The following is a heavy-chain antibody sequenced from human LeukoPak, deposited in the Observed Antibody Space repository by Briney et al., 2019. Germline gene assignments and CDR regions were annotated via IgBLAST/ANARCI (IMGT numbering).Heavy chain of an antibody. Sequence: PGGSLRLSCATSGFTFNDYGMSWVRQAPGKGLEWVSGLNWNGSATTYADSVKGRFTISRGNTENSLYLQINSLRAEDTAFYYCARVAVGGNWFDTWGQGTLVTVSS. D-gene: IGHD6-19*01. J-gene: IGHJ5*02. CDR1: GFTFNDYG. V-gene: IGHV3-20*04. CDR2: LNWNGSAT. CDR3: ARVAVGGNWFDT.